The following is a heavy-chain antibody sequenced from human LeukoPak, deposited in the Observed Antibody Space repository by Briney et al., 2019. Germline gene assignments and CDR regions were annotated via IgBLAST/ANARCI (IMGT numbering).Heavy chain of an antibody. J-gene: IGHJ3*02. D-gene: IGHD4-17*01. CDR3: ASTTTVTPYDPRAFDI. CDR1: GGSISSSSYY. Sequence: SETLSLTCTVSGGSISSSSYYWGWIRQPPGRGLEWIGHIHDSGSTNYNPSLKSRVTISVDTSKNQFSLKLSSVTAADTAVYYCASTTTVTPYDPRAFDIWGQGTMVTVSS. CDR2: IHDSGST. V-gene: IGHV4-61*05.